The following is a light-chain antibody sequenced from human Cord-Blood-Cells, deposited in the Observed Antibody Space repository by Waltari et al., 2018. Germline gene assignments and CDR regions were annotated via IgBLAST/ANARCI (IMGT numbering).Light chain of an antibody. CDR1: SSNIGSNY. Sequence: QSVLTQPPSASGTPGQRVTISCSGSSSNIGSNYVYWYQQLPGTAPKLLIYRNNQRPSGVPDRFSGSKSGTSASLDISGLRSEDEADYYCAAWDDSLWVFGGGTKLTVL. CDR2: RNN. J-gene: IGLJ3*02. V-gene: IGLV1-47*01. CDR3: AAWDDSLWV.